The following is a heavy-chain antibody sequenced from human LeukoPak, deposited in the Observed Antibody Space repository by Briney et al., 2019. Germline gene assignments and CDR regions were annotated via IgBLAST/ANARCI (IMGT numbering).Heavy chain of an antibody. Sequence: GASVKVSCKASGYTFINYAISWVRQAPGQGLEWMGWISAYNGDTNYAQKFQGRVSMTTDTSTSTAYMELSRLRSDDAAVYYCARDSRSSYNFDYWGKGTVVSVSS. V-gene: IGHV1-18*01. CDR2: ISAYNGDT. J-gene: IGHJ4*02. CDR1: GYTFINYA. CDR3: ARDSRSSYNFDY. D-gene: IGHD6-6*01.